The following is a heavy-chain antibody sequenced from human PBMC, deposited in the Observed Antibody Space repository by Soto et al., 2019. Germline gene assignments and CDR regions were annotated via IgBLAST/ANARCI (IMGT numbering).Heavy chain of an antibody. CDR2: IIPIYGTA. J-gene: IGHJ6*02. Sequence: QVQLVQSGGEVKKPGSSVKVSCKASGGTFSSFTISWVRQAPGQGLEWMGGIIPIYGTANYAQKFQGRVTITADASTRTAYMELSSLRSEDTAVYYCAKDRRADWESYYYYAMDVWGQGTTVTVSS. V-gene: IGHV1-69*01. D-gene: IGHD1-26*01. CDR1: GGTFSSFT. CDR3: AKDRRADWESYYYYAMDV.